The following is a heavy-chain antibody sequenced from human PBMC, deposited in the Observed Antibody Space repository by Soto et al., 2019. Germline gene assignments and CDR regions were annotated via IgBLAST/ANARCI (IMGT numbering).Heavy chain of an antibody. CDR1: GFTFSSYE. Sequence: PGGSLRLSCAASGFTFSSYEMNWVRQAPGKGLEWVSYISSSGSTIYYADSAKGRFTISRDNAKNSRYLQMNSLRAEDTAVYYCARDHKGGYYYYGMDVWGQGTTVTVSS. CDR2: ISSSGSTI. V-gene: IGHV3-48*03. J-gene: IGHJ6*02. CDR3: ARDHKGGYYYYGMDV.